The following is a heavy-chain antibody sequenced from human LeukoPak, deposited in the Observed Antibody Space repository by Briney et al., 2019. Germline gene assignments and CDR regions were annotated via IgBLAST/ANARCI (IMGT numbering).Heavy chain of an antibody. D-gene: IGHD2-21*02. V-gene: IGHV4-59*01. J-gene: IGHJ4*02. CDR2: IYYSGST. Sequence: SETLSLTCTVSGGSISSYYWSWIRQPSGKGLEWIGYIYYSGSTNYNPSLKSRVTISVDTSKNQFSLKLSSVTAADTAVYYCARDLLPLCGGDCYPLDYWGQGTLVTVSS. CDR1: GGSISSYY. CDR3: ARDLLPLCGGDCYPLDY.